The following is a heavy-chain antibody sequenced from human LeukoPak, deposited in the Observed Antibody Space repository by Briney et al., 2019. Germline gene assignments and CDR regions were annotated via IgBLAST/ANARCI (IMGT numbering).Heavy chain of an antibody. CDR3: ARGRGWSWFDP. CDR2: INHSGST. D-gene: IGHD6-19*01. Sequence: SATLSLTCAVYGGSFSGYYWSWIRQPPGKGLEWIGEINHSGSTNYNPSLKSRVTISVDTSKNQFSLKLSSVTAADTAVYYCARGRGWSWFDPWGQGTLVTVSS. CDR1: GGSFSGYY. V-gene: IGHV4-34*01. J-gene: IGHJ5*02.